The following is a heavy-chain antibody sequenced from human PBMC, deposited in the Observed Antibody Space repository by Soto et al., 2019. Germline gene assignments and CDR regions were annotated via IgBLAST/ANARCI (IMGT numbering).Heavy chain of an antibody. J-gene: IGHJ6*03. Sequence: SETLSLTCTVFGGSISSYYWSWIRQPPGKGLEWIGYIYYSGSTNYNPSLKSRVTISVDTSKNQFSLKLSSVTAADTAVYYCALCGDYDYYYYMDVWGKGTTVTSP. D-gene: IGHD4-17*01. V-gene: IGHV4-59*08. CDR1: GGSISSYY. CDR3: ALCGDYDYYYYMDV. CDR2: IYYSGST.